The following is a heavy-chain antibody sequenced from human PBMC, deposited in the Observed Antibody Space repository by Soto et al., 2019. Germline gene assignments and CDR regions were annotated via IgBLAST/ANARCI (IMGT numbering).Heavy chain of an antibody. V-gene: IGHV3-15*07. J-gene: IGHJ4*02. CDR2: IKSKTDGGTT. CDR3: TTVITILPKDH. D-gene: IGHD3-3*01. Sequence: GGSRWLSCAACGFCISSAWLNWVRQAPGKGLEWVGRIKSKTDGGTTDYAAPVKGRFTISRDDSKNTLYLQMNSLKTEDTAVYYCTTVITILPKDHWGQGTLVTVSS. CDR1: GFCISSAW.